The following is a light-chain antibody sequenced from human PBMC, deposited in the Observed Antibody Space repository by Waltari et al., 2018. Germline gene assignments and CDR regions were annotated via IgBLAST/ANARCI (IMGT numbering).Light chain of an antibody. CDR1: NIGTKS. J-gene: IGLJ2*01. V-gene: IGLV3-21*02. CDR2: ADN. CDR3: QVWDSRNKYAV. Sequence: SYELTQSPSVSVSPGQTARITCGGDNIGTKSVQWYQQTPPQAPVLVLFADNRRPSGIPERFSGSNSGNMAILTISGVVVGDEADYYCQVWDSRNKYAVFGGGTRLTVV.